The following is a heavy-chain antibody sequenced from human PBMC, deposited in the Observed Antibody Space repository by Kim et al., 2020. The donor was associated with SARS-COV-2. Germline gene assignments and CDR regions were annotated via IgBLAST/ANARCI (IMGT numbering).Heavy chain of an antibody. CDR3: ARASFFYDSSGYHFDY. V-gene: IGHV1-69*04. J-gene: IGHJ4*02. D-gene: IGHD3-22*01. Sequence: KVQGSVTITADNSTSTAYMELSSLRSEDTAVYYCARASFFYDSSGYHFDYWGQGTLVTVAS.